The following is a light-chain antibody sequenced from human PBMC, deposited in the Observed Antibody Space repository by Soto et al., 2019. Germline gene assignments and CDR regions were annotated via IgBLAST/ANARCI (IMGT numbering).Light chain of an antibody. CDR2: LNSDGSH. CDR1: SGHRSYA. J-gene: IGLJ2*01. CDR3: QTWGTGIRGV. V-gene: IGLV4-69*01. Sequence: QLVLTQSPSASASLGASVKLTCTLSSGHRSYAIVWHQQQPEKGPRYLMKLNSDGSHSKGDGIPDRFSGSSSGAERYLTISSLQSEDEADYYCQTWGTGIRGVFGGGTKVTVL.